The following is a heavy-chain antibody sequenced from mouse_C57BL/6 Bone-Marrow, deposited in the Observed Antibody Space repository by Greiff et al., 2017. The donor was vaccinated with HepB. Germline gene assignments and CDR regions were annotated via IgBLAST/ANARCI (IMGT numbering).Heavy chain of an antibody. J-gene: IGHJ2*01. Sequence: VQLQQSGAELARPGASVKLSCKASGYTFTSYGISWVKQRTGQGLEWIGVINPNYGTTSYNQKFKGKATLTVDQSSSTAYMQLNSLTSEDSAVYYCARKVYFDYWGQGTTLTVSS. CDR3: ARKVYFDY. CDR2: INPNYGTT. CDR1: GYTFTSYG. V-gene: IGHV1-81*01.